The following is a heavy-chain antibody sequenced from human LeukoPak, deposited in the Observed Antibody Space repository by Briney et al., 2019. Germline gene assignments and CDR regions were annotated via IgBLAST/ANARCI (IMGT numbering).Heavy chain of an antibody. CDR3: AGHHPRNTVDF. V-gene: IGHV4-34*01. Sequence: SETLSLTCAGYGGSFSGYYWSWIRQPPGKGLEWIGEINHSGSINYNPSLKSRVTISLDTSKNQFSLKLSSVTAADTAVYYCAGHHPRNTVDFWGQGTLVTVSS. CDR2: INHSGSI. D-gene: IGHD2-8*02. CDR1: GGSFSGYY. J-gene: IGHJ4*02.